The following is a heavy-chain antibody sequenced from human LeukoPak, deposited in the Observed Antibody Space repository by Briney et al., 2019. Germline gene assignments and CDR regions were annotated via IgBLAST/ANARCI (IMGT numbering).Heavy chain of an antibody. V-gene: IGHV1-2*02. Sequence: GASVKVSCKASGYTFTGYYMHWVRQAPGQGLEWMGWINPNSGGTNYAQKFQGRVTMTRDTSISTAYMELSRLRSDDTAVYYCARGDIVGTTDYRHLDYWGQGTLVTVSS. CDR2: INPNSGGT. CDR3: ARGDIVGTTDYRHLDY. CDR1: GYTFTGYY. D-gene: IGHD1-26*01. J-gene: IGHJ4*02.